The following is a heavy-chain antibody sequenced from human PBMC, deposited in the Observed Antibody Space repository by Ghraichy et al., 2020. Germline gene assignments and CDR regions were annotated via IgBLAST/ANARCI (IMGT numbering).Heavy chain of an antibody. Sequence: SQTLSLTCTVSGGSISSSSYYWGWIRQPPGKGLEWIGSIYYSGSAYYNPSLKSRVTISVDTSKNQFSLKLSSVTAADTAVYYCARRLEYSSSCWFDPWGQGTLVTVSS. CDR3: ARRLEYSSSCWFDP. V-gene: IGHV4-39*01. D-gene: IGHD6-6*01. CDR2: IYYSGSA. CDR1: GGSISSSSYY. J-gene: IGHJ5*02.